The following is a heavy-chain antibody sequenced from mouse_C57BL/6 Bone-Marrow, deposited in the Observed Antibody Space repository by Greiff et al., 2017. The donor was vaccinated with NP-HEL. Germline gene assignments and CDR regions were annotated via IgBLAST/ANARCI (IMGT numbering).Heavy chain of an antibody. J-gene: IGHJ1*03. CDR2: IWWGDDK. Sequence: QVTLKESGPGILQPSQTLSLTCSFSGFSLSTFGMGVGWIRQPSGQGLEWLAHIWWGDDKYYNPALKRRLTISKDTSTNQVFRKSSNVDTADTATYYCARRDYYDSGYWYFEVWGTGTTVTVSS. CDR1: GFSLSTFGMG. D-gene: IGHD1-1*01. V-gene: IGHV8-8*01. CDR3: ARRDYYDSGYWYFEV.